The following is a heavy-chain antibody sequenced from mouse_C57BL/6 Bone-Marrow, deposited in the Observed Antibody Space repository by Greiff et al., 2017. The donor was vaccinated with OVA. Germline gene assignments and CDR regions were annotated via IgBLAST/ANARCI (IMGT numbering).Heavy chain of an antibody. CDR3: AKRGDYYGSPFAY. CDR1: GYTFTSYW. D-gene: IGHD1-1*01. J-gene: IGHJ3*01. Sequence: VQLQQSGAELVRPGTSVKLSCKASGYTFTSYWMHWVKQRPGQGLEWIGVIDPSDSYTNYNQKFKGKATLTGDTSSSTAYMQLSSLTSEDSAGYDGAKRGDYYGSPFAYWGQGTLVTVSA. V-gene: IGHV1-59*01. CDR2: IDPSDSYT.